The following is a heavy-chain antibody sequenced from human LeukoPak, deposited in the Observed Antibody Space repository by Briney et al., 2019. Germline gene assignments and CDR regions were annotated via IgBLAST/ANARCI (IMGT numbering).Heavy chain of an antibody. Sequence: AGGSLRLSCAASGFTFSTYDMHWVRQATGKGLEWVSGINTAGDTYYPGSVKGRFTISRENAKNYVHLQMKSLRAGDTAVYYCVRGLSGGFDPWGQGPLVTVSS. J-gene: IGHJ5*02. CDR3: VRGLSGGFDP. D-gene: IGHD1-26*01. CDR2: INTAGDT. CDR1: GFTFSTYD. V-gene: IGHV3-13*01.